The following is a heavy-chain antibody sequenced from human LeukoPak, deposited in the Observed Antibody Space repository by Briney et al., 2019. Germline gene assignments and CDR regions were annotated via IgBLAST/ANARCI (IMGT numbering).Heavy chain of an antibody. D-gene: IGHD4-11*01. V-gene: IGHV1-2*02. J-gene: IGHJ4*02. CDR3: VRDRDYSNTERGFDY. CDR2: INPNSGET. Sequence: ASVKVSCKTSGYTFTDYYIHWVRQAPGQGLEWMGWINPNSGETNSAQKFQGRVTMTWDTSISTAYMEVNRVTPDDTAVYYCVRDRDYSNTERGFDYWGQGTLVTVSS. CDR1: GYTFTDYY.